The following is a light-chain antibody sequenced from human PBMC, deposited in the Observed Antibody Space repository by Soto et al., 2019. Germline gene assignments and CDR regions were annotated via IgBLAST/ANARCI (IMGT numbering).Light chain of an antibody. CDR3: QSYDSSLSGVV. CDR2: GNS. CDR1: SSNIGAGYD. Sequence: QSVLTQPPSVSGAPGQRVTISCTRSSSNIGAGYDVHGYQQLPGTAPKLLIYGNSNRPSGVPDRFSGSKSGTSASLAITGLQDEDEADYYCQSYDSSLSGVVFGGGTKLTVL. V-gene: IGLV1-40*01. J-gene: IGLJ2*01.